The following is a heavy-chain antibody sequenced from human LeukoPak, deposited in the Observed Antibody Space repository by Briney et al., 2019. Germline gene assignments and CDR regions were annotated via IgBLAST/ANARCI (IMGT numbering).Heavy chain of an antibody. CDR3: ARGEVAAAGTEGAFDI. D-gene: IGHD6-13*01. V-gene: IGHV1-2*04. Sequence: ASVKVSCKASGYTFTGYYMHWVRQAPGQGLEWMGWINPNSGGTNYAQKFQGWVTMTRDTSISTAYMELSRLGSDDTAVYYCARGEVAAAGTEGAFDIWGQGTMVTVSS. CDR2: INPNSGGT. J-gene: IGHJ3*02. CDR1: GYTFTGYY.